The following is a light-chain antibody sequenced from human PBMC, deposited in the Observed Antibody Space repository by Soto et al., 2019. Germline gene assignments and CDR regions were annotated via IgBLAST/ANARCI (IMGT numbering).Light chain of an antibody. J-gene: IGKJ2*01. CDR3: DQYGSSPLST. V-gene: IGKV3-20*01. Sequence: EIVLTQSPGTLSLSPGERATLSCRASQSVSSSYLAWYQQKPAQAPRLLIYAASSRATGIPDRFSGSGSGTDCTLTISRLEPADFAVYYCDQYGSSPLSTFGQGTVLEIK. CDR2: AAS. CDR1: QSVSSSY.